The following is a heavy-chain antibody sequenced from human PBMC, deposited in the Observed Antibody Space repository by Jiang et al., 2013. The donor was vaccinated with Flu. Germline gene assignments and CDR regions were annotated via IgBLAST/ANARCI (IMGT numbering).Heavy chain of an antibody. J-gene: IGHJ4*02. CDR1: GGSFSSHY. Sequence: GPGLVKPSETLSLSCTVSGGSFSSHYWSRIRQPPGKGLEWIGYISFSGSTNYNSSLKSRVTISLDTAKNQFSLNLSSVTPADTAVYYCARGLFFAGEGDDFFDHWGQGTLVTVSS. CDR3: ARGLFFAGEGDDFFDH. CDR2: ISFSGST. V-gene: IGHV4-59*11. D-gene: IGHD3-16*01.